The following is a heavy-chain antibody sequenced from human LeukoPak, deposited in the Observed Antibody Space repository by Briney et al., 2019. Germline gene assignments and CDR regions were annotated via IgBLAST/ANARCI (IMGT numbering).Heavy chain of an antibody. CDR2: ISSSGSTT. Sequence: GGSLRLSCAASGFTFSDYYMNWIRQAPGKGLEWVSSISSSGSTTNYADSAKGRFTISRDNAKNSLYLQMNSLRAEDTAVYYCAKRDGYTNSWSFDYWGQGTLVTVSS. V-gene: IGHV3-11*01. J-gene: IGHJ4*02. CDR3: AKRDGYTNSWSFDY. CDR1: GFTFSDYY. D-gene: IGHD6-13*01.